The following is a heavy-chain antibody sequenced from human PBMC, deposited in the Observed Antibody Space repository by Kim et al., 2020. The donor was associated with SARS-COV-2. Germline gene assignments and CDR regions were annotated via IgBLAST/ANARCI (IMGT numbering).Heavy chain of an antibody. CDR3: ASQPHAAAGTWCFDY. V-gene: IGHV1-2*02. CDR2: ISPDTGGT. D-gene: IGHD6-19*01. Sequence: ASVKVSCKTSGYIVTGHYLHWVRQAPGQGLEWMGWISPDTGGTNYAEKFQDMVTMTRDTSIRTAYMELNSLRSDDTAVYYCASQPHAAAGTWCFDYWGQGALVTVSS. J-gene: IGHJ4*02. CDR1: GYIVTGHY.